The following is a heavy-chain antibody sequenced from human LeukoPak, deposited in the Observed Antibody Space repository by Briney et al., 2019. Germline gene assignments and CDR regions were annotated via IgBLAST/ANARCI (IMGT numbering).Heavy chain of an antibody. D-gene: IGHD1-1*01. CDR1: GFTFSSYN. Sequence: GGSLRLSCAASGFTFSSYNMNWVRQAPGKGLEWVSSISSSSSYIYYADSVKGRFTISRDNAKNSLYLQMNSLRAEDTAVYYCAREANWNLDYWGQGTLVTVSS. V-gene: IGHV3-21*01. CDR2: ISSSSSYI. CDR3: AREANWNLDY. J-gene: IGHJ4*02.